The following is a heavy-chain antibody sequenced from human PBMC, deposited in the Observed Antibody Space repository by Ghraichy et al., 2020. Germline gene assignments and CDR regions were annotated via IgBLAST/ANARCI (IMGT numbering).Heavy chain of an antibody. CDR2: IYSGGST. CDR3: ARATDTPSDPTVTSGSHAFDI. D-gene: IGHD4-17*01. V-gene: IGHV3-66*01. CDR1: GFTVSSNY. J-gene: IGHJ3*02. Sequence: GGSLRLSCAASGFTVSSNYMSWVRQAPGKGLEWVSVIYSGGSTYYADSVKGRFTISRDNSKNTLYLQMNSLRAEDTAVYYCARATDTPSDPTVTSGSHAFDIWGQGTMVTVSS.